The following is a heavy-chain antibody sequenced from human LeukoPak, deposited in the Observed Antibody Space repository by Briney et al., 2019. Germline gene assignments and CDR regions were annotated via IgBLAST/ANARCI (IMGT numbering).Heavy chain of an antibody. CDR2: IYYSGST. V-gene: IGHV4-59*01. J-gene: IGHJ3*02. Sequence: SETLSLTCTVSGGSISSYYWSWIRQPPGRGLEWIGYIYYSGSTNYNPSLKSRVTISVDTSKNQFSLKLSSVTAADTAVYHCARDDYGDYVSAFDIWGQGTMVTVCS. CDR1: GGSISSYY. D-gene: IGHD4-17*01. CDR3: ARDDYGDYVSAFDI.